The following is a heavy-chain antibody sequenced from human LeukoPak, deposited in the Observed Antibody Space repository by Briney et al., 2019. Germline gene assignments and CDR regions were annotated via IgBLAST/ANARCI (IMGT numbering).Heavy chain of an antibody. V-gene: IGHV3-21*01. CDR2: ISSSSSYI. D-gene: IGHD1-7*01. J-gene: IGHJ4*02. CDR3: ARDSPNWNYVTPNGFDY. CDR1: GFTFSGYS. Sequence: GSLRLSCAASGFTFSGYSMNWVRQAPGKGLEWVSSISSSSSYIYYADSVKGRFTISRDNAKNSLYLQMNSLRAEDTAVYYCARDSPNWNYVTPNGFDYWGQGTLVTVSS.